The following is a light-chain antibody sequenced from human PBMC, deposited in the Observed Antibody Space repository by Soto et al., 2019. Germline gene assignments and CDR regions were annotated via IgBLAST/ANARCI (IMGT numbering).Light chain of an antibody. CDR2: LGS. CDR3: MKALQTPGA. J-gene: IGKJ3*01. Sequence: DIVMTQSPLSLPVTPGEPASISCRSSQSLLHSNGYNYLDWYLQKPGQSPQLLIYLGSNRASGVPDRFSGSGSGTDFTLKISRVEAEDVGVYYCMKALQTPGAFGPGTKVDIK. CDR1: QSLLHSNGYNY. V-gene: IGKV2-28*01.